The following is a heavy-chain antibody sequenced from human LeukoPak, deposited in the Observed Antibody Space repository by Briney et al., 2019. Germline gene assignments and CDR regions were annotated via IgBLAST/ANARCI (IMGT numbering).Heavy chain of an antibody. J-gene: IGHJ4*02. CDR1: GYTLTELS. CDR3: ATLLDDSSARGFDY. V-gene: IGHV1-24*01. CDR2: FDPEDGET. D-gene: IGHD3-22*01. Sequence: APVKVSCKVSGYTLTELSMHWVRQAPGKGLEWMGGFDPEDGETIYAQKFQGRVIMTEDTSTDTAYMELSSLRSEDTAVYYCATLLDDSSARGFDYWGQGTLVTVSS.